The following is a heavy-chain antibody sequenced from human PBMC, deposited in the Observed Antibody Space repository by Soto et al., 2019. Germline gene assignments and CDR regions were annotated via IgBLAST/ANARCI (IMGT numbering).Heavy chain of an antibody. V-gene: IGHV4-39*01. Sequence: AGTLSLTCAVSGGSISSNSYCWGCLRQPPGKGLEWIGSIYYSGSTYYNPSLKSRDTISVDTSKKQFSLKLSTVTAADTAVYYCARTWWLEQEFDYWGQGTLVTVSS. CDR2: IYYSGST. CDR3: ARTWWLEQEFDY. J-gene: IGHJ4*02. CDR1: GGSISSNSYC. D-gene: IGHD6-19*01.